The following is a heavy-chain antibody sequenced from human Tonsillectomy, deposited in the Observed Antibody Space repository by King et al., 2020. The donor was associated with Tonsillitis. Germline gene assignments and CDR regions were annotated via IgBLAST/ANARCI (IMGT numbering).Heavy chain of an antibody. CDR3: ARVGQYYYYGIDV. Sequence: VQLVQSGAEVKKPGASVKVSCKASGYTFTGYYMHWVRQAPGQGLEWMGWINPNSGGTNYAQNFQGRVTMTRDTSISTAYMELSRLRSDETAVYYCARVGQYYYYGIDVWGQGTTVTVSS. CDR1: GYTFTGYY. V-gene: IGHV1-2*02. J-gene: IGHJ6*02. CDR2: INPNSGGT.